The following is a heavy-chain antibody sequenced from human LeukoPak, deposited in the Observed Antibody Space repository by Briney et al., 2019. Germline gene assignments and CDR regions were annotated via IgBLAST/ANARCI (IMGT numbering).Heavy chain of an antibody. CDR3: ARDIVVVPAAIGQDAFDI. CDR1: GFTFSSYS. D-gene: IGHD2-2*01. J-gene: IGHJ3*02. Sequence: PGGSLRLSCAASGFTFSSYSMNWVRQAPGKGLEWVSSISSSSSYIYYADSVKGRFTISRDNAKNSLYLQMSSLRAEDTAVYYCARDIVVVPAAIGQDAFDIWGQGTMVTVSS. V-gene: IGHV3-21*01. CDR2: ISSSSSYI.